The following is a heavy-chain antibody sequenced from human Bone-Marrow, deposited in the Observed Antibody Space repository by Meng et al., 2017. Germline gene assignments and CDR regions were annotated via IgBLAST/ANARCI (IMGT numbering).Heavy chain of an antibody. Sequence: ASVKVSCKASGYTFTGYYMHWVRQAPGQGLEWMGWINPNSGGTNYAQKFQGRVTMTRDTSISTAYMELSRLRSDDTAVYYCAMSPARQYYDDSSGYSLLDYWGQGTLVTVSS. D-gene: IGHD3-22*01. V-gene: IGHV1-2*02. J-gene: IGHJ4*02. CDR3: AMSPARQYYDDSSGYSLLDY. CDR1: GYTFTGYY. CDR2: INPNSGGT.